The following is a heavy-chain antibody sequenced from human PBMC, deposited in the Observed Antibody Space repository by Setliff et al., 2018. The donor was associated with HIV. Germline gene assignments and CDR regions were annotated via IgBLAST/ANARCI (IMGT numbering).Heavy chain of an antibody. CDR3: AREIGDYYDSSGYYPPTDYYYGMDV. CDR2: SDPEDGNK. Sequence: ASVKVSCKVSGYTLTELSMHWVRQAPGKGLEWMGGSDPEDGNKMYAQKLQGRVTMTTDTSTSTAYVELRSLRSDDTAVYYCAREIGDYYDSSGYYPPTDYYYGMDVWGQGTTVTVSS. D-gene: IGHD3-22*01. J-gene: IGHJ6*02. V-gene: IGHV1-24*01. CDR1: GYTLTELS.